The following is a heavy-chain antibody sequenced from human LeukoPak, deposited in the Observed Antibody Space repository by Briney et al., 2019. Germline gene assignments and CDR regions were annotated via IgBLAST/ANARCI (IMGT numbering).Heavy chain of an antibody. CDR2: INPNSGGT. CDR1: GYTFTGYY. D-gene: IGHD2-15*01. V-gene: IGHV1-2*06. CDR3: ASYCSGGSCYSAHMDV. Sequence: ASVKVACKASGYTFTGYYMHWVRQAPGQRLEWMGRINPNSGGTNYAQKFQGRVTMTRDTSISTAHMELSRLRSDDTAVYYCASYCSGGSCYSAHMDVWGKGTTVTVSS. J-gene: IGHJ6*03.